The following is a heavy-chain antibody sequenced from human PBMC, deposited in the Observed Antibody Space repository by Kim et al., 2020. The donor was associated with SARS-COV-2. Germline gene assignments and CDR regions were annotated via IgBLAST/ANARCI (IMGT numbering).Heavy chain of an antibody. D-gene: IGHD4-17*01. Sequence: AQKFQGRVTITADRSTSTAYMELNSLRPEDTAVYYCARDSDDYDLVGFDYWGQGTLVTVSS. V-gene: IGHV1-69*04. J-gene: IGHJ4*02. CDR3: ARDSDDYDLVGFDY.